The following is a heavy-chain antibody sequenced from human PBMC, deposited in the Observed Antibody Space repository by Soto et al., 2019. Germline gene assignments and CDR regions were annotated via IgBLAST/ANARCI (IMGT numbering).Heavy chain of an antibody. D-gene: IGHD2-21*02. CDR2: IYPGDSET. CDR1: GYSFTTYW. V-gene: IGHV5-51*01. Sequence: PGGFLKISCKGSGYSFTTYWIGWVRQMPGKGLEWMGIIYPGDSETSYSPSFQGQVTISADKSISTAYLQWSSLKASDTAMYYCARHLTGGDCCMDVWGQGTTVTVSS. CDR3: ARHLTGGDCCMDV. J-gene: IGHJ6*02.